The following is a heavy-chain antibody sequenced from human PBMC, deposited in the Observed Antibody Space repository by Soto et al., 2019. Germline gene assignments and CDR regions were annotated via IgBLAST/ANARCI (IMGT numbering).Heavy chain of an antibody. CDR3: ARGLTGTRRHPGY. CDR1: GGSFSGYY. J-gene: IGHJ4*02. CDR2: IYHSGGT. D-gene: IGHD1-7*01. V-gene: IGHV4-34*01. Sequence: PSETLSLTCALYGGSFSGYYWSWIRQPPGKGLEWIGEIYHSGGTNYNPSLKSRVTISVRSKNQFSLNLNSVTAADTAVYFCARGLTGTRRHPGYWGQGTLVTVSS.